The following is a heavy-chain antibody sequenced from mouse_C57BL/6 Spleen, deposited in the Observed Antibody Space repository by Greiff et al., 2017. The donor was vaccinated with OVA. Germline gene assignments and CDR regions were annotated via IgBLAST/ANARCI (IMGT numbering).Heavy chain of an antibody. V-gene: IGHV5-9*01. CDR1: GFTFSSYT. CDR3: ARHDGYYVRTAMDY. CDR2: ISGGGGNT. J-gene: IGHJ4*01. D-gene: IGHD2-3*01. Sequence: DVMLVESGGGLVKPGGSLKLSCAASGFTFSSYTMSWVRQTPEKRLEWVATISGGGGNTYYPDSVKGRFTISRDNAKNTLYLQMSSLRSEDTALYYCARHDGYYVRTAMDYWGQGTSVTVSS.